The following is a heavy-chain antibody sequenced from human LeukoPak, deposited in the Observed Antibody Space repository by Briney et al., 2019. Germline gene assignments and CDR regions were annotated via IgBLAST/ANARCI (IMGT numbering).Heavy chain of an antibody. V-gene: IGHV1-2*02. CDR2: INPNSGGT. CDR1: GYTFTGYY. D-gene: IGHD3-22*01. CDR3: ARSYDSSGYYDY. J-gene: IGHJ4*02. Sequence: APVKVSCKASGYTFTGYYMHWVRQAPGQGLEWMGWINPNSGGTNYAQKFQGRVTMTRDTSISTAYMELSRLRSDDTAVYYCARSYDSSGYYDYWGQGTLVTVSS.